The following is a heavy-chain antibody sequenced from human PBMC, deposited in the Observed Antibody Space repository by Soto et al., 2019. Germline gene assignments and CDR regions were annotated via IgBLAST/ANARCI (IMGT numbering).Heavy chain of an antibody. D-gene: IGHD6-13*01. V-gene: IGHV3-33*01. CDR2: IWYDGSNK. Sequence: LRLSCAASGFTFSSYGMHWVRQAPGKGLEWVAVIWYDGSNKYYADSVKGRFTISRDNSKNTLYLQMNSLRAEDTAVYYCAREAAAGTFFDYWGQGTLVTVSS. CDR1: GFTFSSYG. CDR3: AREAAAGTFFDY. J-gene: IGHJ4*02.